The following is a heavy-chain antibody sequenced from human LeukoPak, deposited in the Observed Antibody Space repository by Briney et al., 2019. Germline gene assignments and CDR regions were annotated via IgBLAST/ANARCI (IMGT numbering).Heavy chain of an antibody. CDR2: VDAEDAET. D-gene: IGHD2-2*01. V-gene: IGHV1-69-2*01. CDR1: VYTFTNYY. Sequence: ASVTVSCTAAVYTFTNYYIHWVRQAPGKGLEWMGRVDAEDAETIYAEKFQGRVTITADTSTDTAYMELSRLRSDDTAVYYCAKGTVVLDQWGQGTLVTVSS. CDR3: AKGTVVLDQ. J-gene: IGHJ1*01.